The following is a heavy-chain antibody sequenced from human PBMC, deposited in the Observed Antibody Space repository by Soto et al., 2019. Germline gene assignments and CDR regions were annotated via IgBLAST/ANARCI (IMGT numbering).Heavy chain of an antibody. V-gene: IGHV3-15*01. Sequence: EVQLVESGGGLVKPGGSLRLSCAASGFTFSNAWMSWVRQAPGKGLEWVGRIKSKTDGGTTDYAAPVKGRFTISRDDSKNTLYLQMNSLKTEDTAVYYCTTEWQPQRPPSFDYWGQGTLVTVSS. CDR3: TTEWQPQRPPSFDY. CDR1: GFTFSNAW. J-gene: IGHJ4*02. D-gene: IGHD5-12*01. CDR2: IKSKTDGGTT.